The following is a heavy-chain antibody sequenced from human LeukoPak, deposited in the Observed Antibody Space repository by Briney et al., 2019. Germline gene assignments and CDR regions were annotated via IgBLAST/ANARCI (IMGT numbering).Heavy chain of an antibody. J-gene: IGHJ6*03. CDR2: ISGSGGST. V-gene: IGHV3-23*01. CDR3: TILNYYHYYMDV. CDR1: GFTFSSYA. Sequence: GGPLRLSCAASGFTFSSYAMSWVRQAPGKGLEWVSAISGSGGSTYYADSVKGRFAISRDNSKNTLYLQMNSLRAEDTAVYYVTILNYYHYYMDVWGKGTTVTVSS. D-gene: IGHD3-9*01.